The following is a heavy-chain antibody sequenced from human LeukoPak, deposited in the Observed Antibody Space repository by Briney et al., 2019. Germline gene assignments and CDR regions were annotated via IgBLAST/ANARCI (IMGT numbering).Heavy chain of an antibody. D-gene: IGHD6-19*01. CDR3: ARDSSGWYGYYYGMDV. CDR2: IKQDGSEK. J-gene: IGHJ6*02. CDR1: GFTFSSYW. V-gene: IGHV3-7*03. Sequence: GGSLRLSCAASGFTFSSYWMSWVRQAPGKGLEWVANIKQDGSEKYYVDSVKGRFTISRDNAKNSLYLQMNSLRAEDTAVYYCARDSSGWYGYYYGMDVWGQGTTVTVSS.